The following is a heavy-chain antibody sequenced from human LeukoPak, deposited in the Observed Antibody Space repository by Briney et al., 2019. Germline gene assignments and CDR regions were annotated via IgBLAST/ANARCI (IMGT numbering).Heavy chain of an antibody. Sequence: NPSGTLSLTCTVSGGSISRYYWSWIRQPPGKGLGWIGYFYYTGSTNYNPSLKSRVTISVDTSMNQFSLRLSSVTAADTAMYYCARGDSSGSKFRFDHWGQGTLVTVSS. CDR3: ARGDSSGSKFRFDH. D-gene: IGHD3-22*01. J-gene: IGHJ4*02. CDR2: FYYTGST. V-gene: IGHV4-59*01. CDR1: GGSISRYY.